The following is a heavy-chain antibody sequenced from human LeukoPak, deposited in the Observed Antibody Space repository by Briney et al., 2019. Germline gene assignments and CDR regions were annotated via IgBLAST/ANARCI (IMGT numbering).Heavy chain of an antibody. CDR1: GFTFSDHY. V-gene: IGHV3-72*01. J-gene: IGHJ4*02. CDR2: TRNKANSYTT. D-gene: IGHD3-9*01. CDR3: ARGGLRYFDWLGGGLDY. Sequence: GGSLRLSCAASGFTFSDHYMDWVRQAPGKGLEWVGRTRNKANSYTTEYAASVKGRFTISRDDSKNSLYLQMNSLKTEDTAVYYCARGGLRYFDWLGGGLDYWGQGTLVTVSS.